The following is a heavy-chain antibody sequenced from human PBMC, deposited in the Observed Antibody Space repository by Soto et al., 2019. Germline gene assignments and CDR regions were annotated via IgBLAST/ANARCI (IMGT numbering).Heavy chain of an antibody. Sequence: ASVKVSCKASGYTFTSYYMRWVRQAPGQGLEWMGIINPSGSTSYAQKFQGRVTMTRDTSTSTVYMELSSLRSEDTAVYYCALVYCSGGRSYLIDDCAQGTLVPVSA. CDR3: ALVYCSGGRSYLIDD. V-gene: IGHV1-46*03. CDR2: INPSGST. J-gene: IGHJ4*02. D-gene: IGHD2-15*01. CDR1: GYTFTSYY.